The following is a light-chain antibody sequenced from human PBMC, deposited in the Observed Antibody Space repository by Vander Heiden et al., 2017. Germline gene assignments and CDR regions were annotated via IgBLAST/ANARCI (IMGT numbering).Light chain of an antibody. Sequence: QSVLTQPPSASGTTGQRVTISCSGSSSKIGSNTVNWYQQLPGTAPQLLIYSNNQRPSGVPDRFSGSKSGTSASLAISGLQSEDEADYYCAAWDDSLNGLYVFGTGTKVTVL. CDR2: SNN. J-gene: IGLJ1*01. CDR1: SSKIGSNT. V-gene: IGLV1-44*01. CDR3: AAWDDSLNGLYV.